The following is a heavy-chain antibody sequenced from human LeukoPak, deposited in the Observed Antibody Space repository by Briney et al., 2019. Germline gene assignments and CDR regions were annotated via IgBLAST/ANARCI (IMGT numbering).Heavy chain of an antibody. CDR3: ARDRGGYSSGFYYCYMDV. Sequence: SETLSLTCTVSGGSISSYYWSWIRQPPGKGLEWIGYIYYSGSTNYNPSLKSRVTISVDTSKNQFSLKLSSMTAADTAAYYCARDRGGYSSGFYYCYMDVWGKGTTATVSS. J-gene: IGHJ6*03. D-gene: IGHD5-18*01. V-gene: IGHV4-59*01. CDR2: IYYSGST. CDR1: GGSISSYY.